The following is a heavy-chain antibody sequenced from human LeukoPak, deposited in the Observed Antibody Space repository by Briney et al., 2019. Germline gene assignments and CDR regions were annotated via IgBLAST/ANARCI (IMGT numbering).Heavy chain of an antibody. Sequence: PGGSLRLSCAASGFTFSSYWMSWVRQAPGKGLEWVANIKQDGSEKYYVDSVKGRFTISRDNAKNSLYLQMNSLRAEDTAVYYCASAGYSYGLGMLDYWGQGTLVTVSS. V-gene: IGHV3-7*01. D-gene: IGHD5-18*01. CDR2: IKQDGSEK. J-gene: IGHJ4*02. CDR3: ASAGYSYGLGMLDY. CDR1: GFTFSSYW.